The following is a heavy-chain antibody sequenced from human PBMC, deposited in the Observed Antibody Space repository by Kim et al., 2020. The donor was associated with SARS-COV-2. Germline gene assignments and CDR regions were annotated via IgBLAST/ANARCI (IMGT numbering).Heavy chain of an antibody. D-gene: IGHD6-13*01. J-gene: IGHJ3*02. Sequence: QKFQGRVTISADESTSTAYMELSSLRSEDTAVYYCARENSSGWSGDAFDIWGQGTMVTVSS. CDR3: ARENSSGWSGDAFDI. V-gene: IGHV1-69*01.